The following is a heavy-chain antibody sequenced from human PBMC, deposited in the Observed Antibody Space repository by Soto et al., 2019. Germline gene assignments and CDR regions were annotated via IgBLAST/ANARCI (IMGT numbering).Heavy chain of an antibody. V-gene: IGHV3-30*18. J-gene: IGHJ6*02. Sequence: QVQLVESGGGVVQPGRSLRLSCAASGFTFSSYGMHWVRQAPGKGLEWVAVISYDGSNKYYADSVKGRFTISRDNSKNXLXLXXNRLRAEDTAVYYCAKGPAIVLVPAAMNSYYGMDVWGQGTTVTVSS. CDR2: ISYDGSNK. D-gene: IGHD2-2*01. CDR3: AKGPAIVLVPAAMNSYYGMDV. CDR1: GFTFSSYG.